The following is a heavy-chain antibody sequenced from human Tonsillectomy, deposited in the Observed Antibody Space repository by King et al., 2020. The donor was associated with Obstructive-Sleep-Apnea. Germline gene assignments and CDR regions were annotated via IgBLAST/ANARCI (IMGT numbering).Heavy chain of an antibody. Sequence: VQLVESGGGLVQPVGSLRLSCADSGFTFSSYAMHWVRQSPGQGREYVSGISSNGVSTYYVNSVKGRFTISRDNSKNTLYLQMGSLRAEDMAVYYCARAGTVVTPPDYWGQGTLVTVSS. V-gene: IGHV3-64*01. CDR1: GFTFSSYA. J-gene: IGHJ4*02. CDR3: ARAGTVVTPPDY. D-gene: IGHD4-23*01. CDR2: ISSNGVST.